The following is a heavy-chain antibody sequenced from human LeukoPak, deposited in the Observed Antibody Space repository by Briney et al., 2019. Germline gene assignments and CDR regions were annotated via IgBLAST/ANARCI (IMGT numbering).Heavy chain of an antibody. CDR2: INAGNGNT. Sequence: ASVTVSCKASGYTFTSYAMHWVRQAPGQRLEWMGWINAGNGNTKYSQKFQGRVTITRDTSASTAYMELSSLRSEDTAVYYCARSTGYSYGYNYWGQGTLVTVSS. J-gene: IGHJ4*02. D-gene: IGHD5-18*01. CDR3: ARSTGYSYGYNY. V-gene: IGHV1-3*01. CDR1: GYTFTSYA.